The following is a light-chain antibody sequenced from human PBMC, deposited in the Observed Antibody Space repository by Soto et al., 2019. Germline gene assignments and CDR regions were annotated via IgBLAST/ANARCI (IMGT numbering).Light chain of an antibody. CDR1: QSISTY. CDR2: EAS. V-gene: IGKV1-39*01. J-gene: IGKJ1*01. CDR3: HQTYSPPDT. Sequence: DIQMTQSPSSLSASVGDRVTITCRASQSISTYLNWYQQKPGKAPIALIYEASNLQSGVPSRFSGSGSGTDFTLTISGLQPDDSATYYCHQTYSPPDTFGQGTKVDIK.